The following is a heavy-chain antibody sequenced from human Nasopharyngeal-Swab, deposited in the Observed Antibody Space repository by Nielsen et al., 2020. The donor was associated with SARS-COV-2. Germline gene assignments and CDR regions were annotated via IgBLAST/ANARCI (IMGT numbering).Heavy chain of an antibody. CDR2: INPSGTT. V-gene: IGHV4-59*01. CDR1: GGSISTYY. D-gene: IGHD3-22*01. Sequence: SETLSLTCTVSGGSISTYYWSWIRQPPGKGLEWIGDINPSGTTNYNPSLKSRVTISVDTSKNQFSLKLSSVTAADTAVYYCARDHSYYDSNGYYFDCWGLGTLVTVSS. J-gene: IGHJ4*02. CDR3: ARDHSYYDSNGYYFDC.